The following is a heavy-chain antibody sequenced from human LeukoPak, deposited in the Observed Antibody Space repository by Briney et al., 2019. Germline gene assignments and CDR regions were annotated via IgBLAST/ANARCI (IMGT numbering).Heavy chain of an antibody. CDR2: ISSSSST. J-gene: IGHJ4*02. Sequence: GGSLRLSCAASGLTFSTYGMSWVRQAPGKGLEWVSAISSSSSTYYGDSVKGRFTISRDNSKNTLYLLMNSLRAEDTAVYYCAKDRGGGYRYGIDYWGQGTLVTVSS. CDR3: AKDRGGGYRYGIDY. V-gene: IGHV3-23*01. CDR1: GLTFSTYG. D-gene: IGHD5-18*01.